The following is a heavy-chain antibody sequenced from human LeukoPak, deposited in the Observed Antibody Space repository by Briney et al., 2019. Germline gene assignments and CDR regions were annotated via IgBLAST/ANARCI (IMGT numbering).Heavy chain of an antibody. J-gene: IGHJ4*02. V-gene: IGHV3-30-3*01. Sequence: GRSLRLSCAASGFTFSSYAMHWVRQAPGKGLEWVAVISYDGSNKYYADSVKGRFTISRDNSKNTLYLQMNSLRAEDTAVYYCAKDGGYDSSGFIDYWGQGTLVTVSS. CDR3: AKDGGYDSSGFIDY. CDR2: ISYDGSNK. D-gene: IGHD3-22*01. CDR1: GFTFSSYA.